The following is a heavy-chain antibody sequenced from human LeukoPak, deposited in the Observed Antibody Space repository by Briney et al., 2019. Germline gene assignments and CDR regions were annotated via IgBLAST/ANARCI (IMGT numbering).Heavy chain of an antibody. D-gene: IGHD1-26*01. CDR1: GFTFSSYG. CDR3: AKIPIMFGGSYLLDY. Sequence: GGSLRLSRAASGFTFSSYGMHWVRQAPGKGLEWVAVISYDGSNKYYADSVKGRFTISRDNSKNTLYLQMNSLRAEDTAVYYCAKIPIMFGGSYLLDYWGQGTLVTVSS. V-gene: IGHV3-30*18. J-gene: IGHJ4*02. CDR2: ISYDGSNK.